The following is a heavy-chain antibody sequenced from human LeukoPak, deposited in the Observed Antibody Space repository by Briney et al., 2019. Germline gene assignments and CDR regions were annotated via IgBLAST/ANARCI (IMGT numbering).Heavy chain of an antibody. Sequence: GSSVKVSCKASGGTFSSYAISWVRQAPGQGLEWMGGIIPTFGTANYAQKFQGRVTITADESTSTAYMELSSLRSEDTAVYYCARVGSGYDILTGDEGCFDYWGQGTLVTVSS. V-gene: IGHV1-69*01. D-gene: IGHD3-9*01. CDR2: IIPTFGTA. CDR3: ARVGSGYDILTGDEGCFDY. CDR1: GGTFSSYA. J-gene: IGHJ4*02.